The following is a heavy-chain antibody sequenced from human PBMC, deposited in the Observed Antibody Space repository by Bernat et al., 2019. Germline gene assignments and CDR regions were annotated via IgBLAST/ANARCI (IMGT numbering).Heavy chain of an antibody. CDR3: ARALYSGYELDY. Sequence: QLQLQESGPGLAKPSETLSLTCTVSGGSISSYYWSWIRQPPGKGLEWIGYIYYSGSTNYNPSLKSRVTISVDTSKNQFSLKLSSVTAADTAVYYCARALYSGYELDYWGQGTLVTVSS. V-gene: IGHV4-59*01. D-gene: IGHD5-12*01. J-gene: IGHJ4*02. CDR2: IYYSGST. CDR1: GGSISSYY.